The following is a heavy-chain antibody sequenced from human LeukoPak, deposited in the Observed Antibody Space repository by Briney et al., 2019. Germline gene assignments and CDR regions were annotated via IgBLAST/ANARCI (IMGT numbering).Heavy chain of an antibody. V-gene: IGHV3-49*04. Sequence: HTGGSLRPSCAGSGFNFADYAMTWVRQAPGKGLEWVGFIRGKDHGRRTEYAASARGRFTISRDDFTSIAYLQVNSLKIEDTAVYYCARGSVNDYGDGQYFQYWGQGILVTVSS. CDR2: IRGKDHGRRT. CDR3: ARGSVNDYGDGQYFQY. D-gene: IGHD4-17*01. CDR1: GFNFADYA. J-gene: IGHJ1*01.